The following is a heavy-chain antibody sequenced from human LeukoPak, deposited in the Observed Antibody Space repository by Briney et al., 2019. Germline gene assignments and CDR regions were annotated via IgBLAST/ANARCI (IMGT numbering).Heavy chain of an antibody. CDR3: AREEVGATTVS. CDR1: GFTFSSYS. D-gene: IGHD1-26*01. V-gene: IGHV3-48*01. CDR2: ISSSSSTI. J-gene: IGHJ5*02. Sequence: GGSLRLSCAASGFTFSSYSMNWGRQAPGKGLEWVSYISSSSSTIYYADSVKGRFTISRDNAKNSLYLQMNSLRAEDTAVYYCAREEVGATTVSWGQGTLVTVSS.